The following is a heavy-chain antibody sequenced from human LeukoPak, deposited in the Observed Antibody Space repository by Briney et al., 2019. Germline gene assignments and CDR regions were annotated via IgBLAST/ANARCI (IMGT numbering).Heavy chain of an antibody. CDR1: GFTFTSSA. Sequence: ASVKVSCKASGFTFTSSAMQWVRQARGQRLEWIGWIVVGSGNTNYAQKIQERVTITRDMSTSTAYMELSSLRSEDTAVYYCAAGWVCSGGSCYYYFDYWGQGTLVTVSS. CDR3: AAGWVCSGGSCYYYFDY. J-gene: IGHJ4*02. V-gene: IGHV1-58*02. D-gene: IGHD2-15*01. CDR2: IVVGSGNT.